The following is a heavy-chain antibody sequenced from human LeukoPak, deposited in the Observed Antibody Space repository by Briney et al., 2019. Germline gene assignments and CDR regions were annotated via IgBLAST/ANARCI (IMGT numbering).Heavy chain of an antibody. CDR2: IYYTGDT. CDR1: GGSITSTTHY. Sequence: SETLSLTCTVSGGSITSTTHYWGWIGQHPGTGLAWIGNIYYTGDTYYNPSLKSRVTISIDVSKNQFSLNLTSVTASDTAIYYCVRHSGRVRVVVFVESWGQGTLVTVSS. CDR3: VRHSGRVRVVVFVES. J-gene: IGHJ4*02. D-gene: IGHD3-16*02. V-gene: IGHV4-39*01.